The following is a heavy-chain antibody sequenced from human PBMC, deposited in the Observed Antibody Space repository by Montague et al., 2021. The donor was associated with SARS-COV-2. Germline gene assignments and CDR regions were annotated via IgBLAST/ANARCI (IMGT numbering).Heavy chain of an antibody. Sequence: SETLSLTCTVSGGSISGYHWSWLRQPPGKGLEWIAYIYYTGNTRYNPSLQSRVTISTDMSKNQFSLKVTSVSAADTAVYYCARTHAEGHQAYWGQGTLVTVSS. J-gene: IGHJ4*02. CDR3: ARTHAEGHQAY. V-gene: IGHV4-59*01. CDR2: IYYTGNT. CDR1: GGSISGYH.